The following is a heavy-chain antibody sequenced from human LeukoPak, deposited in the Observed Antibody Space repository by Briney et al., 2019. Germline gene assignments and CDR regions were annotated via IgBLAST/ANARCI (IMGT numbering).Heavy chain of an antibody. CDR3: ARMYYYDSSGYYLDY. J-gene: IGHJ4*02. V-gene: IGHV5-51*01. D-gene: IGHD3-22*01. CDR1: GYSFTSYW. Sequence: GESLKISCKSSGYSFTSYWIGWVRQMPGKGLEWMGIIYPGDSDTRYSPSFQGQVTISADKSISTAYLQWSSLKASDTAMYYCARMYYYDSSGYYLDYWGQGTLVTVSS. CDR2: IYPGDSDT.